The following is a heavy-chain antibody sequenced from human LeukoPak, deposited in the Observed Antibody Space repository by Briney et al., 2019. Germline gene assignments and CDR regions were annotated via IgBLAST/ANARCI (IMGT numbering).Heavy chain of an antibody. CDR2: INHSGST. Sequence: PSETLSLTCAVYGGSFSGYYWSWIRQPPGKGLEWIGEINHSGSTNYNPSLKSRVTISVDTSKNQFSLKLSSVTAADTAVYYCASSTLNYPFDYWGQGTLVTVSS. V-gene: IGHV4-34*01. CDR1: GGSFSGYY. D-gene: IGHD2-2*01. CDR3: ASSTLNYPFDY. J-gene: IGHJ4*02.